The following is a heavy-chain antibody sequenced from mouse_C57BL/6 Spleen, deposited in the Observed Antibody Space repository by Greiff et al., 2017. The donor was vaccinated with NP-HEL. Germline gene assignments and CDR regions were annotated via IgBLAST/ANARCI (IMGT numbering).Heavy chain of an antibody. CDR1: GFNIKDDY. J-gene: IGHJ4*01. Sequence: EVQLQQSGAELVRPGASVKLSCTASGFNIKDDYMHWVKQRPEQGLEWIGWIDPENGDTEYASKFQGKATITADTSSNPAYRQLSSLTSEDTAVYYCTTPLYGSSYYAMDYWGQGTSVTVSS. D-gene: IGHD1-1*01. CDR3: TTPLYGSSYYAMDY. V-gene: IGHV14-4*01. CDR2: IDPENGDT.